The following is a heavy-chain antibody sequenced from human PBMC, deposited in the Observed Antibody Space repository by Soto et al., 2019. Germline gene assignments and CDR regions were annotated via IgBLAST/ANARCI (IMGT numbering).Heavy chain of an antibody. J-gene: IGHJ4*02. V-gene: IGHV3-53*01. CDR3: ARELGDYGDYYFDY. D-gene: IGHD4-17*01. Sequence: GGSLRLSCAASGFTVSSNYMSWVRQAPGKGLEWVSVIYSGGSTYYADSVKGRFTISRDNSKNTLYLQMNSLRAEDTTVYYCARELGDYGDYYFDYWGQGTLVTVSS. CDR1: GFTVSSNY. CDR2: IYSGGST.